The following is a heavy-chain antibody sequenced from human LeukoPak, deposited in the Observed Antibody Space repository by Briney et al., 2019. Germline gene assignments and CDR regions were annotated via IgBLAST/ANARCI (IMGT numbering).Heavy chain of an antibody. CDR3: ARRIAAAGTSWYFAL. D-gene: IGHD6-13*01. CDR2: ISSSSSYI. CDR1: GFTFSSYS. Sequence: GSLRLSCAASGFTFSSYSMNWVRQAPGKGLEWVSSISSSSSYIYYADSVKGRFTISRDNAKDSLYLQMNSLRAEDTAVSYCARRIAAAGTSWYFALRGRGTLVTVSS. V-gene: IGHV3-21*01. J-gene: IGHJ2*01.